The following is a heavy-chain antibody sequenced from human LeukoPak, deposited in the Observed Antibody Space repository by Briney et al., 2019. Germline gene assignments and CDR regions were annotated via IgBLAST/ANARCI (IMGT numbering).Heavy chain of an antibody. CDR3: ARARWQLVPYFDS. CDR2: INPNSSGT. J-gene: IGHJ4*02. V-gene: IGHV1-2*02. CDR1: GYTFTDYY. D-gene: IGHD6-6*01. Sequence: GSGVKVSCKASGYTFTDYYMHWVRQAPGQGLEWMGWINPNSSGTNFAQKFQGRVAMTRDTSISTAYMELGSLRSDDTAVYYCARARWQLVPYFDSWGQGTLVSVSP.